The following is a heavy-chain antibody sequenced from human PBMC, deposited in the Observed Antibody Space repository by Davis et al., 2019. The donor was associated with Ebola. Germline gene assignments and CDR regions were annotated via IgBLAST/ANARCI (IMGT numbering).Heavy chain of an antibody. CDR1: GGSFSGYF. J-gene: IGHJ4*02. D-gene: IGHD2-2*01. V-gene: IGHV4-34*01. CDR3: ASPHQIRGKDFFDC. Sequence: SETLSLTCSVSGGSFSGYFWSWVRQPPGKGLEWIGDVNRSGSTNSNPSLKTRVTISVDTSANQFSLVLTSVTAADTAVYYCASPHQIRGKDFFDCWGQGSPVTVSS. CDR2: VNRSGST.